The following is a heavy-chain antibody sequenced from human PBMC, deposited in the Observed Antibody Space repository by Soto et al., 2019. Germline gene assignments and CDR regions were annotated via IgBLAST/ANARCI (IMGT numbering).Heavy chain of an antibody. CDR3: ARTAAAGKYYYGVDV. V-gene: IGHV5-51*01. J-gene: IGHJ6*02. D-gene: IGHD6-13*01. CDR1: GYSFTKYW. CDR2: IYPGDSDT. Sequence: PGESLKITCTGSGYSFTKYWIGWVRQMPGKGLESMGIIYPGDSDTRYSPSFQGQVTISADKSITTAYLQWSSLKASDTAMYYCARTAAAGKYYYGVDVWGQG.